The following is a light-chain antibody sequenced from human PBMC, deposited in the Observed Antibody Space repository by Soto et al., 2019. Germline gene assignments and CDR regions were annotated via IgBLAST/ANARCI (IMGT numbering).Light chain of an antibody. CDR3: HQFHSPALT. V-gene: IGKV1-13*02. J-gene: IGKJ4*01. Sequence: AIQLTQSPSSLSASVGDRVTITCRASQGVRSALAWYQHKPGRGPRLLIYDASTLQSGVPSRFIGSGSGTDFTLTISSLQPEDFATYYCHQFHSPALTFGGGTKLE. CDR2: DAS. CDR1: QGVRSA.